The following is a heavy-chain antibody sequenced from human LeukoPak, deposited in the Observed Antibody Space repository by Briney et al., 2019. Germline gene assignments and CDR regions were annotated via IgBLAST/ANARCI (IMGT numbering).Heavy chain of an antibody. CDR2: LYYSGKT. CDR1: GGSFSNNYN. D-gene: IGHD4-23*01. Sequence: SETLSLTCSVSGGSFSNNYNWDWLRHPPGKGLEWIGSLYYSGKTYYNPSLKSRVTISVDSSKSQFSLKLSSVTAEDTAVYYCSRSSDFGGLNFYYYMDVWGKGTTVTVS. V-gene: IGHV4-39*01. J-gene: IGHJ6*03. CDR3: SRSSDFGGLNFYYYMDV.